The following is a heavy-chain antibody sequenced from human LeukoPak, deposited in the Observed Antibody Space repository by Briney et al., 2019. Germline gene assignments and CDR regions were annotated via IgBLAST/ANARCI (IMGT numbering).Heavy chain of an antibody. J-gene: IGHJ3*02. CDR3: AREVPVAFDI. Sequence: GGSLRLSCAASGFTFSSYSMNWVRQAPGKGLEWVSYISSSSSTIYYADSVKGRFAISRDNAKNSLYLQMNSLRAEDTAVYYCAREVPVAFDIWGQGTMVTVSS. CDR1: GFTFSSYS. V-gene: IGHV3-48*01. CDR2: ISSSSSTI.